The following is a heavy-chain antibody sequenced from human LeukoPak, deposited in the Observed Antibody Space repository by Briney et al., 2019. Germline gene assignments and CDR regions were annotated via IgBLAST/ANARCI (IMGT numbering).Heavy chain of an antibody. V-gene: IGHV3-23*01. CDR3: AKAIVPAYYYYGMDV. CDR1: GFTFSSYA. Sequence: GGSLRLSCAASGFTFSSYAMSWVRQAPGKGLEWVSAISGSGGSTYYADSVKGRFTTSRDNSKNTLYLQMNSLRAEDTAVYYCAKAIVPAYYYYGMDVWGQGTTVTVSS. J-gene: IGHJ6*02. CDR2: ISGSGGST. D-gene: IGHD2-2*01.